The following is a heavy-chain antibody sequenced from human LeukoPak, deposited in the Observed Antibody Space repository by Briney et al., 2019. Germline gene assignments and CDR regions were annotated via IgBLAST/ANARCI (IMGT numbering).Heavy chain of an antibody. V-gene: IGHV3-21*01. CDR1: GFTFSSYW. CDR2: ISGSNSYI. J-gene: IGHJ4*02. D-gene: IGHD3-22*01. Sequence: GGSLRLSCAASGFTFSSYWMSWVRQAPGKGLEWVSSISGSNSYIYYADSVKGRFTISRDNAKNSLYLQMNSLRAEDTAVYYCARDRDDSSGYYFGTWGQGTLVTVSS. CDR3: ARDRDDSSGYYFGT.